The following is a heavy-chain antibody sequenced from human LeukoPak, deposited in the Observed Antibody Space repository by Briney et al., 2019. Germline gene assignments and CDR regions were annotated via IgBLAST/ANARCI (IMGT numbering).Heavy chain of an antibody. CDR3: ARDNNFDILTGYYQYYFDY. Sequence: SETLSLTRTVSGGSISGGDYYWSWIRQTPGKGLEWIGYIYYSGIPYYNPSLRSRVTISRDTSKDQFSLRLSSVTAADTAVYYCARDNNFDILTGYYQYYFDYWGQGTLVTVSS. V-gene: IGHV4-30-4*01. CDR1: GGSISGGDYY. D-gene: IGHD3-9*01. CDR2: IYYSGIP. J-gene: IGHJ4*02.